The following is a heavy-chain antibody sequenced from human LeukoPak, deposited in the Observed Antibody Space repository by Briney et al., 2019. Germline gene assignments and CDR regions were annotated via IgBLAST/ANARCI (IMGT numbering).Heavy chain of an antibody. CDR2: TYYSGST. CDR3: ARGAYGDPTSFDY. CDR1: GGSISSYY. V-gene: IGHV4-59*01. J-gene: IGHJ4*02. Sequence: SETLPLTCTVSGGSISSYYWSWIRQPPGKGLEWIGYTYYSGSTNYNPSLKSRVTISVDTSKNQFSLKLSSVTAADTAVYYCARGAYGDPTSFDYWGQGTLVTVSS. D-gene: IGHD4-17*01.